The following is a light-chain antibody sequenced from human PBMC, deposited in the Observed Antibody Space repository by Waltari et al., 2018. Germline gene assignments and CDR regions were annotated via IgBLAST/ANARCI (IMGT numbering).Light chain of an antibody. CDR2: GAS. J-gene: IGKJ2*01. CDR1: QSLNTN. CDR3: QQYNNWPTSYT. V-gene: IGKV3-15*01. Sequence: EILMTQSPASLSVSPGERATLSCRASQSLNTNLAWYQQKPGQAPRLLVYGASTRDIGVPARFSGSGSGTEFTLTISSLQSEXAGVYYCQQYNNWPTSYTFGQGTKLEIK.